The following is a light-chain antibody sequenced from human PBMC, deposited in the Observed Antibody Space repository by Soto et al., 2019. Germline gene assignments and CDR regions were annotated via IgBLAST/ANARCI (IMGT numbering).Light chain of an antibody. CDR3: MQALQTLLIT. CDR1: QSLLHSNGYNY. V-gene: IGKV2-28*01. J-gene: IGKJ5*01. Sequence: DIVMTQSPLSLPVTPGEPASISCRSSQSLLHSNGYNYLDWYLQKPGQSPQLLIYLGSNRASGVPDRFSGSGSGTDFTLKIRRVEAEDVGVYYCMQALQTLLITFGQGTRLEIK. CDR2: LGS.